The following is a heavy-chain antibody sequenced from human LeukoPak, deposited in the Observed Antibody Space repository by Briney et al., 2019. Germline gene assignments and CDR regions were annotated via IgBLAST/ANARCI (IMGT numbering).Heavy chain of an antibody. J-gene: IGHJ3*02. CDR3: ASVRCDLGSFDM. CDR2: ITSSGHYI. Sequence: PGGSLRLSCAPSRVPFSKNSFKCMRQAPGKGLEWLSSITSSGHYIYYADSVKGRFTISRDKGKGSLYLQMDSLRHEDTSEYYCASVRCDLGSFDMWGQGIMVTVSS. CDR1: RVPFSKNS. V-gene: IGHV3-21*01. D-gene: IGHD2-21*02.